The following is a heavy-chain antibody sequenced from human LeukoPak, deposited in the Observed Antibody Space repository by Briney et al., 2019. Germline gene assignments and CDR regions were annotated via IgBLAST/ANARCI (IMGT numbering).Heavy chain of an antibody. CDR2: IIPIFGTA. J-gene: IGHJ4*02. V-gene: IGHV1-69*05. CDR1: GGTFGSYA. D-gene: IGHD5-24*01. CDR3: AQMPDGYNGVVDY. Sequence: SVKVSCKASGGTFGSYAISWVRQAPGQGLEWVGRIIPIFGTANYAQKFQGRVTITTDESTSTAYMELSSLRSEDTAVYYCAQMPDGYNGVVDYWGQGTLVTVSS.